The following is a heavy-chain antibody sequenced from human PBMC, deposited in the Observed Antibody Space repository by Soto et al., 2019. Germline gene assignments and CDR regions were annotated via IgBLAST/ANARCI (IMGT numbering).Heavy chain of an antibody. CDR2: ISYDGSNK. CDR1: GFTFSSYG. J-gene: IGHJ3*02. D-gene: IGHD2-15*01. CDR3: ATSCSGGSCYPGTDAFDI. Sequence: GGSLRLSCAASGFTFSSYGMHWVRQAPGKGLEWVAVISYDGSNKYYADSVKGRFTISRDNSKNTLYLQMNSLRAEDTAVYYCATSCSGGSCYPGTDAFDIWGQGTMVTVSS. V-gene: IGHV3-30*03.